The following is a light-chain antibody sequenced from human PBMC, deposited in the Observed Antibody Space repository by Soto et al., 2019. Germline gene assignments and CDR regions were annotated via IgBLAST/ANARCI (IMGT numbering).Light chain of an antibody. CDR1: QSVTSNY. CDR2: GAS. CDR3: QQRSNWPPV. V-gene: IGKV3D-20*02. J-gene: IGKJ4*01. Sequence: EIVLTQSPGTLSLSPGERATLSCGASQSVTSNYLAWYQQKPGQAPRLLIFGASIRVKGIPDRFIGSGSGTDFTLTISRLEPEDFAVYYCQQRSNWPPVFGGGTKVDIK.